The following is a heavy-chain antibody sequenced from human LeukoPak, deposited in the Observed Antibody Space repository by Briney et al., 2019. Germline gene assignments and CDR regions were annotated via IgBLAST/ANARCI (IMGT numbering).Heavy chain of an antibody. V-gene: IGHV3-23*01. CDR2: ISGSGAST. CDR3: TKEDPRFDP. Sequence: GGSLRLSCAASGFTFSSYAMSWVRQAPGKGLEWLSAISGSGASTHYADSVRGRFTISRDNSKSTLYLQMNSLRADDTAVYYCTKEDPRFDPWGQGTLVTVSS. CDR1: GFTFSSYA. J-gene: IGHJ5*02.